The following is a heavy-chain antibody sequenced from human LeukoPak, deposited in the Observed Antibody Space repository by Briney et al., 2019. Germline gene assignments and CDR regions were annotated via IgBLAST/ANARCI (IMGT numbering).Heavy chain of an antibody. V-gene: IGHV1-69*05. CDR1: GGTFSSYA. CDR3: SGGTVTTMIFDY. CDR2: IIPIFGTA. Sequence: SSVKVSCKASGGTFSSYAISWVRQAPGQGLEWMGGIIPIFGTANYAQKFQGRVTITTDEATSTAYLELSSLRSEDMGVYFCSGGTVTTMIFDYWGEGTLVTVSS. D-gene: IGHD3-22*01. J-gene: IGHJ4*02.